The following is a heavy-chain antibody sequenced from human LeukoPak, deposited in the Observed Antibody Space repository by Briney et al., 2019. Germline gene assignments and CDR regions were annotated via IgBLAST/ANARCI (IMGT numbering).Heavy chain of an antibody. J-gene: IGHJ4*02. Sequence: GGSLRLSCAASGFTFSSYAMSWVRQAPGKGLEWVGRLKSKTDGGVTDYAAPVKGRFTISRDDSKNTLYLQMNSLKTEDTAVYYCTTTYYYDSSPGSFDYWGQGTLVTVSS. CDR1: GFTFSSYA. D-gene: IGHD3-22*01. CDR2: LKSKTDGGVT. CDR3: TTTYYYDSSPGSFDY. V-gene: IGHV3-15*01.